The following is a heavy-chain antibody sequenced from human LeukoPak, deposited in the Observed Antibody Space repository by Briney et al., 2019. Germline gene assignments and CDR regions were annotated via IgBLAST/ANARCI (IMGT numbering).Heavy chain of an antibody. CDR1: GFTFSSYG. J-gene: IGHJ6*03. Sequence: PGGSLRLSCAASGFTFSSYGMSWVRQAPGKGLEWVSAISGSGCSTYYADSVKCRFTISRDNSKTTMYLKMNSLRAEGTAVSYCAKGGGWEVQYYYYYMDVWGKGTTVNISS. CDR3: AKGGGWEVQYYYYYMDV. CDR2: ISGSGCST. V-gene: IGHV3-23*01. D-gene: IGHD1-26*01.